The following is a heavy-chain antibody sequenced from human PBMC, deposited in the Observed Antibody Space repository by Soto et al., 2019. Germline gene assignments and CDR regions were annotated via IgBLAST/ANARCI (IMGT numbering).Heavy chain of an antibody. J-gene: IGHJ6*03. D-gene: IGHD6-6*01. CDR3: ARRARPDLYYMDV. V-gene: IGHV4-39*01. Sequence: PSETLSLTCTVSGGSISSSSYYWGWIRQPPGKGLEWIGSIYYSGSTYYNPSLKSRVTISVDTSKNQFSLKLSSVTAADTAVYYCARRARPDLYYMDVWGKGATVTVSS. CDR2: IYYSGST. CDR1: GGSISSSSYY.